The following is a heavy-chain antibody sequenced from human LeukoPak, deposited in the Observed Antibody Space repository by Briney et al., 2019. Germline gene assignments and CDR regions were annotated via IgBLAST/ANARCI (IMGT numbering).Heavy chain of an antibody. J-gene: IGHJ5*02. V-gene: IGHV4-39*01. D-gene: IGHD3-10*01. CDR2: IYYSGST. Sequence: SETLSLTCTVSGGSISSSSYYWGWIRQPPGKGLEWIGSIYYSGSTYYNPSLKSRVTISVDTSKNQFSLKLSSVTAADTAVYYCARHYNFRGVIYWFDPWGQGTLVTVSS. CDR1: GGSISSSSYY. CDR3: ARHYNFRGVIYWFDP.